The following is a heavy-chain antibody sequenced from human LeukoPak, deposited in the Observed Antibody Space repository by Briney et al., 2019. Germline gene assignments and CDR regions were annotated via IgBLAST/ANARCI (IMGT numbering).Heavy chain of an antibody. D-gene: IGHD4-23*01. CDR3: AKDLGGGKT. J-gene: IGHJ3*01. Sequence: PGGSLRLSCAASGFAVSSTYMSWVRQAPGKGLEWVSAISGSGGSTYYADSVKGRFTISRDNSKNTLYLQMNSLRAEDTAVYYCAKDLGGGKTWGQGTMVTVSS. V-gene: IGHV3-23*01. CDR2: ISGSGGST. CDR1: GFAVSSTY.